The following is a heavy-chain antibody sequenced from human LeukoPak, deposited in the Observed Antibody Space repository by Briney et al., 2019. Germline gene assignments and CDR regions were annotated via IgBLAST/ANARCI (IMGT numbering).Heavy chain of an antibody. CDR1: GDSVSSNSAT. CDR3: ARGYERRFDP. J-gene: IGHJ5*02. D-gene: IGHD1-1*01. Sequence: SQTLSLTCAISGDSVSSNSATWNWIRQSPSRGFEWLGRTYYRSKYYNEYAVSVKSRITINPDTPKNQFYLQLNSVTPEDTAVYYCARGYERRFDPWGQGTLVTVSS. V-gene: IGHV6-1*01. CDR2: TYYRSKYYN.